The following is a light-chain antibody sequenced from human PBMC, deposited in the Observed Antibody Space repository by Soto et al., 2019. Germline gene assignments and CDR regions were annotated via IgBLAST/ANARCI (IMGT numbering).Light chain of an antibody. V-gene: IGLV1-44*01. Sequence: QSVLTQPPSVSGTPGQRLTISCSGGRSNIASNTVSWYQQLPGTAPKLLLYGNDQRPSGVPGRFSGSKSGTSASLAISGLQSDDEAEYFCAAWDDSLSGPIFGGGTKVTVL. CDR3: AAWDDSLSGPI. CDR2: GND. CDR1: RSNIASNT. J-gene: IGLJ2*01.